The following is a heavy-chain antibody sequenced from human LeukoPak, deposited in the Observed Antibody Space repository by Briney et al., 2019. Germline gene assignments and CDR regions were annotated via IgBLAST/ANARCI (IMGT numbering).Heavy chain of an antibody. V-gene: IGHV3-23*01. Sequence: GGSLRLSCVASGLTGSNYGISWVRQAPGKGLEWVSAISGSGGSTYYADSVKGRFTISRDNCKNTLYLQRNSLRAEDTAVYYCVRDPAIRFYYFDYWGQGTLVTVSS. CDR2: ISGSGGST. CDR1: GLTGSNYG. D-gene: IGHD5-18*01. CDR3: VRDPAIRFYYFDY. J-gene: IGHJ4*02.